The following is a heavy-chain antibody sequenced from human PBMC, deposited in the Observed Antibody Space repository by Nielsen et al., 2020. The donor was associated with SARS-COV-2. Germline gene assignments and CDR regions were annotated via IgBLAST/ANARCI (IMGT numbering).Heavy chain of an antibody. D-gene: IGHD5-18*01. CDR1: GFTFSSYD. CDR2: ISSEGSNE. Sequence: GESLKISCAASGFTFSSYDMHWVRQAPGKGLEWVALISSEGSNEFYADSVKGRFTISRDNPKSTLYLHMNSLRTEDTALYYCAKTRVDVAMGRQWYIHLLGPGT. J-gene: IGHJ2*01. CDR3: AKTRVDVAMGRQWYIHL. V-gene: IGHV3-30*18.